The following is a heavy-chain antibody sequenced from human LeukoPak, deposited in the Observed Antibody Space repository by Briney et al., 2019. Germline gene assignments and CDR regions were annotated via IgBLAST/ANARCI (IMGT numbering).Heavy chain of an antibody. V-gene: IGHV1-2*06. J-gene: IGHJ4*02. CDR3: ARERGYNALFDY. D-gene: IGHD1-1*01. CDR1: GYTFTGYY. CDR2: INPNSGGT. Sequence: ASVKVSCKASGYTFTGYYMHWVRQAPGQGLEWMGRINPNSGGTNYAQKFQGRVTMTRDTSICTAYMELSRLRSDDTAVYYCARERGYNALFDYWGQGTLVTVSS.